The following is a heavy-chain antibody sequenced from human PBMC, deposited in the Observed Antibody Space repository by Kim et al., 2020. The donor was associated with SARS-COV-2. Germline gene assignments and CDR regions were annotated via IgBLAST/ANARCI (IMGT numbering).Heavy chain of an antibody. CDR3: AGHRRSGIVVAGPYYFDY. Sequence: SETLSLTCTVSGGSISSSSYYWGWIRQPPGKGLEWIGSIYYSGSTYYNPSLKSRVTISVDTSKNQFSLKLSSGTAADTAIYYCAGHRRSGIVVAGPYYFDYWGQGTLVTVSS. D-gene: IGHD6-19*01. V-gene: IGHV4-39*01. CDR1: GGSISSSSYY. J-gene: IGHJ4*02. CDR2: IYYSGST.